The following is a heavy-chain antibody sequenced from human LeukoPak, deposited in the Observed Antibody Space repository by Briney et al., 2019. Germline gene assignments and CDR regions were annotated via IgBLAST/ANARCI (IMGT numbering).Heavy chain of an antibody. Sequence: GGSLRLSCAASGFTFDDYAMHWVRQAPGKGLEWVSLISGDGGSTYYADSVKGRFTISRDNNKNSLYLQMNSLRTEDAALYYCAKDIGGGYCSGGRRYSGCFDYWGQGTLVTVSS. CDR3: AKDIGGGYCSGGRRYSGCFDY. V-gene: IGHV3-43*02. D-gene: IGHD2-15*01. J-gene: IGHJ4*02. CDR2: ISGDGGST. CDR1: GFTFDDYA.